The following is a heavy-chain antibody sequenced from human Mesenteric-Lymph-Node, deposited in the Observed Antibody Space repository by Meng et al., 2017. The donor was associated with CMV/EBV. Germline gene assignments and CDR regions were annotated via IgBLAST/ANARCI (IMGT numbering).Heavy chain of an antibody. CDR3: ARGRVGPSSTSNWFDP. CDR2: MNYIGTT. J-gene: IGHJ5*02. Sequence: SETLSLTCTVSGDSVTSDSYYWSWIRQAPGKGLEWIGFMNYIGTTNYNPSLKSRVTISLDASKNHVSLGLTSVTAADTAVYYCARGRVGPSSTSNWFDPWGQGTLVTVSS. V-gene: IGHV4-61*03. CDR1: GDSVTSDSYY. D-gene: IGHD2-2*01.